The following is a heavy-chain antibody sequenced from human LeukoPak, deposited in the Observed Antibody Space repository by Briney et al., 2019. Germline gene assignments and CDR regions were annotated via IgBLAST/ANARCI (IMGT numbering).Heavy chain of an antibody. V-gene: IGHV3-9*01. J-gene: IGHJ4*02. CDR2: ISWNSGSI. CDR3: AKDRYYGSGTGIDY. CDR1: GFTFDDYA. D-gene: IGHD3-10*01. Sequence: GGSLRLSCAASGFTFDDYAMHWVRQAPGKGLEWVSGISWNSGSIGYADSVKGRFTISRDNAKNSLYLQMNSLRAEDTALYYCAKDRYYGSGTGIDYWGQGTLVTVSS.